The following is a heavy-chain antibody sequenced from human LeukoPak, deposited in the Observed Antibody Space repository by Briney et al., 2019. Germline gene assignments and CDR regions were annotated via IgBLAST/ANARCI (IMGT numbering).Heavy chain of an antibody. D-gene: IGHD2-2*01. CDR3: ASGACSRTSCYSLDY. V-gene: IGHV1-69*13. CDR2: IIPIFDSA. J-gene: IGHJ4*02. CDR1: VGTFSNHA. Sequence: SVKVSCKASVGTFSNHAIRWVRQAPGRGLEGMGGIIPIFDSAGYARKFQDRITIIADGSTNTAYMELYSLRPEDTAVYYCASGACSRTSCYSLDYWGQGTLVTVPS.